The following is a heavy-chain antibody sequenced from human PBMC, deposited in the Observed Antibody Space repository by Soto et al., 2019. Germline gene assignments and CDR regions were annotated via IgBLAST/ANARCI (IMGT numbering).Heavy chain of an antibody. J-gene: IGHJ3*02. V-gene: IGHV5-51*01. Sequence: GESLKISCKGSGYSFTSYWIGWVRQMPGKGLEWMGIIYPGDSDTRYSPSFQGQVTISADKSISTAYLQWSSLKASDTAMYYCARPMELRGLDDAFDIWGQGTMVTVSS. D-gene: IGHD1-26*01. CDR3: ARPMELRGLDDAFDI. CDR1: GYSFTSYW. CDR2: IYPGDSDT.